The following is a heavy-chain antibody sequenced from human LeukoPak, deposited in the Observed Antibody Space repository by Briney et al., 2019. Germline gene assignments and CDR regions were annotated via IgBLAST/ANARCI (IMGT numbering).Heavy chain of an antibody. Sequence: ASETLSLTCTVSGGSISSYYWSWIRQPPGKGLEWIGYIYYSGSTNYSPSLKSRVTISVDTSKNQFSLKLSSVTAADTAVYYCARQGYTAYEILDYWGQGTLVTVSS. D-gene: IGHD3-9*01. V-gene: IGHV4-59*08. CDR3: ARQGYTAYEILDY. CDR1: GGSISSYY. J-gene: IGHJ4*02. CDR2: IYYSGST.